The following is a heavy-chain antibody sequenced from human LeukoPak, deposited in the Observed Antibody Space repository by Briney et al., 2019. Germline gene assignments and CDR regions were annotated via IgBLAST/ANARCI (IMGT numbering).Heavy chain of an antibody. CDR1: GFTFSSYS. V-gene: IGHV3-21*01. J-gene: IGHJ3*02. CDR3: LRGYSYGSDAFDI. D-gene: IGHD5-18*01. Sequence: GGSLRLSCAASGFTFSSYSMNWVRQAPGKGLEWVSSISSSSSYIYYADSVKGRFTVSRDNAKNSLDLQMNSLRDEDTAVYYCLRGYSYGSDAFDIWGRGTMVTVFS. CDR2: ISSSSSYI.